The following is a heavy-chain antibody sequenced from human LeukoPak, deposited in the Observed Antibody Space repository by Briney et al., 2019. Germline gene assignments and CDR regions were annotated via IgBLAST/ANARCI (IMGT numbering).Heavy chain of an antibody. J-gene: IGHJ4*02. Sequence: SGTLSLTCTVSGGSISSSSYFWGWIRQPPGKGLEWIGSIFYSGSTYYNPSLNSRVTISIDTSKNQFSLRLSSVTAADTAVYYCARQMNTVTADYWSQGTLVTVSS. CDR2: IFYSGST. D-gene: IGHD4-17*01. CDR1: GGSISSSSYF. CDR3: ARQMNTVTADY. V-gene: IGHV4-39*01.